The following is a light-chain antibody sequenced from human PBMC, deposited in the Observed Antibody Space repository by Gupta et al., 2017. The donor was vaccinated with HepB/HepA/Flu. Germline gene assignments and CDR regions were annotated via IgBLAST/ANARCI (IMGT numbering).Light chain of an antibody. J-gene: IGKJ4*01. Sequence: DMVMTQSLLSLPVTPGEPASISCRSSQSLLHNSGHNYLDWYLQKPGQSPQLLIFLAFNRASGVPDRFSGSGSGTDFTLTISRVEAGDVGVYYCMQALESPLSFGGGTKVEIK. CDR2: LAF. CDR1: QSLLHNSGHNY. V-gene: IGKV2-28*01. CDR3: MQALESPLS.